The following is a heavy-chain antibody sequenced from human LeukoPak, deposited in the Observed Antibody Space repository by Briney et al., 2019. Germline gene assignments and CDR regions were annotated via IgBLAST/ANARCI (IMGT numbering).Heavy chain of an antibody. D-gene: IGHD3-10*01. Sequence: GGSLRLSCAASGFTFSDYYMSWIRQAPGKGLEWVGRSRNKANSYTTEYAASVKGRFTISRDDSKNSLYLQMNSLKTEDTAVYYCARDLMVRGSTFDFWGQGTLVTVSS. CDR1: GFTFSDYY. CDR2: SRNKANSYTT. V-gene: IGHV3-72*01. J-gene: IGHJ4*02. CDR3: ARDLMVRGSTFDF.